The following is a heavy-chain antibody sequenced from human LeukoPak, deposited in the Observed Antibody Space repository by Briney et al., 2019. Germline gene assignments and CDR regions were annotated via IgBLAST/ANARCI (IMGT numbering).Heavy chain of an antibody. J-gene: IGHJ5*02. CDR3: AKGRDKYQLLSKNWFDP. CDR1: GFTLDDYA. V-gene: IGHV3-9*01. Sequence: PGRSLRPSCAASGFTLDDYAMHWVRQAPGKGLGWVSGMSWNSGSIGYADSVKGRFTISRDNAKNSLYLQMNSLRAEDTALYYCAKGRDKYQLLSKNWFDPWGQGTLVTVSS. CDR2: MSWNSGSI. D-gene: IGHD2-2*01.